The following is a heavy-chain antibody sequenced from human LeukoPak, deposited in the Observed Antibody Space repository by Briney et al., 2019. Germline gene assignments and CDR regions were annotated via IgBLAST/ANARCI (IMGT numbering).Heavy chain of an antibody. CDR2: IYYSGST. D-gene: IGHD1-7*01. J-gene: IGHJ4*02. CDR1: GSSISSGGYY. Sequence: SQTLSLTCTVSGSSISSGGYYWSWIRQHPGKGLEWIGYIYYSGSTYYNPSLKSRVTISVDTSKNQFSLQLSSLTAADTAVYYCAIHKYELELRDRGQGTPVTVPS. CDR3: AIHKYELELRD. V-gene: IGHV4-31*03.